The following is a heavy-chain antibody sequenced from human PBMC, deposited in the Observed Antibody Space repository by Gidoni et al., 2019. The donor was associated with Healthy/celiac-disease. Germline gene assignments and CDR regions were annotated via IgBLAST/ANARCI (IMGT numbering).Heavy chain of an antibody. V-gene: IGHV4-39*07. CDR1: GGPISSSSYY. D-gene: IGHD1-26*01. J-gene: IGHJ4*02. Sequence: QLQRQQSGPGPVKPSASPSLTCPVPGGPISSSSYYWAWIRQPPGKGLEWIGSIYYSGSTYYNPSLKSRVTISVDTSKNQFSLKLSSVTAADTAVYYCARDSGYDGSYYFGYWGQGTLVTVSS. CDR2: IYYSGST. CDR3: ARDSGYDGSYYFGY.